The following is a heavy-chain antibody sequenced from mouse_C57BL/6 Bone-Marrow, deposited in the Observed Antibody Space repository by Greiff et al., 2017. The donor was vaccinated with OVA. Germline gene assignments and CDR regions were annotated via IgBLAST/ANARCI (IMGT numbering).Heavy chain of an antibody. CDR3: ARYYYGSSYDY. D-gene: IGHD1-1*01. Sequence: DVKLVESGGDLVKPGGSLKLSCAASGFTFSSYGMSWVRQTPDKRLEWVATISSGGSYTYYPDSVKGRFTISRDNAKNTLYLQMSSLKSEDTAMYYCARYYYGSSYDYWGQGTTLTVSS. CDR2: ISSGGSYT. J-gene: IGHJ2*01. V-gene: IGHV5-6*02. CDR1: GFTFSSYG.